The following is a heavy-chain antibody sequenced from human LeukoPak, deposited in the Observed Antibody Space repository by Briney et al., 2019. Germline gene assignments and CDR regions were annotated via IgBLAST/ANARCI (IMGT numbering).Heavy chain of an antibody. CDR1: GGSISSYY. V-gene: IGHV4-59*01. CDR2: IYYSAST. Sequence: SETLSLTCTVSGGSISSYYWSWIRQPPGKGLEWIGYIYYSASTNYNPSLKSRVTISVDTSKNQFSLKLSSVTAADTAVYYCAREVGPWELRSADAFDIWGQGTMVTVSS. J-gene: IGHJ3*02. D-gene: IGHD1-26*01. CDR3: AREVGPWELRSADAFDI.